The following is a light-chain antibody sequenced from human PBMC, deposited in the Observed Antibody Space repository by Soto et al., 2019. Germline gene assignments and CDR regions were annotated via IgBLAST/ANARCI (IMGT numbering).Light chain of an antibody. V-gene: IGKV3-20*01. CDR3: KQNGRSPT. J-gene: IGKJ3*01. CDR1: RPVVRQY. Sequence: EIVLSQSPDALSLSPGERVSLSCRASRPVVRQYIAWYHQKSGQAPSLLLHDAVTRATGIPDRFSGSGSGSYTHFTLFISRLEPEDGGVYYCKQNGRSPTFEPGTKVEVK. CDR2: DAV.